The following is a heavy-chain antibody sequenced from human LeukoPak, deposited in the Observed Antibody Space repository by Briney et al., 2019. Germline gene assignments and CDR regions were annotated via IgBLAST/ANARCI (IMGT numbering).Heavy chain of an antibody. CDR1: GFTFSSYG. CDR3: SQEGGSHY. D-gene: IGHD5-12*01. V-gene: IGHV3-30*02. J-gene: IGHJ4*02. Sequence: PGGSLRLSCAASGFTFSSYGMHWVRQAPGKGLEWVAFIRSDGSDKYYADSVKGRFTISRDSSKNTLYLQMNSLRAEDTAVYYCSQEGGSHYWGQGTLVTVSS. CDR2: IRSDGSDK.